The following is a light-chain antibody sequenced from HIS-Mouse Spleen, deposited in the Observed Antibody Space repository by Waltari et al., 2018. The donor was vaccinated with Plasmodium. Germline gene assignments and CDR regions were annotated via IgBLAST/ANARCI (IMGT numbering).Light chain of an antibody. Sequence: DIQMTQSPSTLSASVGDRGNITCRASQSVSRWLSWYQQKPGKAPKLLIYKASSLESGVPSRFIGSGSGTEFTLNTGDLQPDDFATYYCQQYNSYYTFGQGTKLEIK. V-gene: IGKV1-5*03. CDR1: QSVSRW. CDR3: QQYNSYYT. CDR2: KAS. J-gene: IGKJ2*01.